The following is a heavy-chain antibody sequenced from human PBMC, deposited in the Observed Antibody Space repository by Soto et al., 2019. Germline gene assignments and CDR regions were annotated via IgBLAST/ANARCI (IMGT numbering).Heavy chain of an antibody. V-gene: IGHV1-69*13. Sequence: GASVKVSCKASGGTFSSYAISWVRQAPGQGLEWMGGIIPIFGTANYAQKFQGRVTITADESTSTAYMELSSLRSEDTAVYYCAGGVGNHTPTTGMHVRAQGPTVPVS. D-gene: IGHD3-16*01. CDR3: AGGVGNHTPTTGMHV. CDR2: IIPIFGTA. J-gene: IGHJ6*02. CDR1: GGTFSSYA.